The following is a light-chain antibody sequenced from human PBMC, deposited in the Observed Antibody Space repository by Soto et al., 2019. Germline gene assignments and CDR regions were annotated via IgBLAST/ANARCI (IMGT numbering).Light chain of an antibody. V-gene: IGKV3-11*01. CDR2: DAS. CDR3: QHRSGWPRS. J-gene: IGKJ4*02. Sequence: EIVLTQSAATLSLSPGERATLSCRAIQSVSTSLAWYQHQPGQAPRLLIHDASYRASGIPDRFRGSGYGTHFTLSISDLEPEDFAVYYCQHRSGWPRSFGGGTKV. CDR1: QSVSTS.